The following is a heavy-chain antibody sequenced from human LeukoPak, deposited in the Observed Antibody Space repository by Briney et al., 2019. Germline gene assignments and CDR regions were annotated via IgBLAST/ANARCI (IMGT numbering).Heavy chain of an antibody. Sequence: GESLKISCQVIGYRFIDYWIGWVRQVPGKGLEWVAIVYPGDSDSRYSPSFQGQVTISADKSISTAYLQWSRLKASDTGIYYCARRTYYYGSGSYPFDYWGQGTRVPVSA. CDR3: ARRTYYYGSGSYPFDY. D-gene: IGHD3-10*01. V-gene: IGHV5-51*01. J-gene: IGHJ4*02. CDR1: GYRFIDYW. CDR2: VYPGDSDS.